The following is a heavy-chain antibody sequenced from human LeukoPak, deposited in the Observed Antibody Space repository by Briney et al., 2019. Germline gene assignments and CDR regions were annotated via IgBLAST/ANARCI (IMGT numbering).Heavy chain of an antibody. CDR3: ARGLIVVVVAATSQWFDP. D-gene: IGHD2-15*01. Sequence: SETLSLTCTVSGGSINTDSYYWGWVRQPPGKGLGWIGSIYYSGSTWYNPSLKSRVTISVDTSKNQFSLKLSSVTAADTAVYYCARGLIVVVVAATSQWFDPWGQGTLVTVSS. CDR2: IYYSGST. V-gene: IGHV4-39*07. J-gene: IGHJ5*02. CDR1: GGSINTDSYY.